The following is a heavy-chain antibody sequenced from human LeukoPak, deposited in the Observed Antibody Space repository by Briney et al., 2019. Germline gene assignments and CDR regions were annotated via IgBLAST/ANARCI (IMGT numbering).Heavy chain of an antibody. CDR1: GGTFSSYA. V-gene: IGHV1-18*01. CDR2: ISVYNGNT. D-gene: IGHD3-22*01. CDR3: ARGIVVVPPPYYFEY. J-gene: IGHJ4*02. Sequence: GASVKVSCKASGGTFSSYAISWVRQAPGQGLEWMGWISVYNGNTNYGQKFQGRVTMTTDTSTSTAYMELRSLRFDDTAVYYCARGIVVVPPPYYFEYWGQGTPVTVSS.